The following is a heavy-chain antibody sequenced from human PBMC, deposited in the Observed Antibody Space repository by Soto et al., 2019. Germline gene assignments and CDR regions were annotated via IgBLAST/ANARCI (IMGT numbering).Heavy chain of an antibody. CDR3: ARWDSSGWAFDI. Sequence: EVQLVESGGGLVKPGGSLRLSCAASGFTFSSYSMNWARQAPGKGLEWVSSISSSSSYIYYADSVKGRFTISRDNAKNSLYLQMNSLRAEDTAVYYCARWDSSGWAFDIWGQGTMVTVSS. D-gene: IGHD6-19*01. CDR2: ISSSSSYI. V-gene: IGHV3-21*01. J-gene: IGHJ3*02. CDR1: GFTFSSYS.